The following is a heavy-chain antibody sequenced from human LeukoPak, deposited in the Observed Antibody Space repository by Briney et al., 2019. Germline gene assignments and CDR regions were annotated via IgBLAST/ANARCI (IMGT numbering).Heavy chain of an antibody. CDR2: IYSGGST. Sequence: GSLRLSCAASGFTVSSTYMSRVRQAPGKGLEWVSVIYSGGSTYYADSVKGRFTISRDNSKNTLYLQMNSLRAEDTAVYYCARDSNYDYWGQGTLVTVSS. J-gene: IGHJ4*02. CDR1: GFTVSSTY. CDR3: ARDSNYDY. V-gene: IGHV3-66*02. D-gene: IGHD6-13*01.